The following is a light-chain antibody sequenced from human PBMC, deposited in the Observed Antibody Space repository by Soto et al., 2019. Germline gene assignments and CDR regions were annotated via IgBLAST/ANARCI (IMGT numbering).Light chain of an antibody. J-gene: IGKJ5*01. CDR2: DVS. CDR3: QQFNSYPFT. Sequence: AIQLTQSPSSLSASVGDRVTITCRASQNIRAALAWYQQKPGKAPKILIYDVSILESGVPSRFSGSSSGTDFTLTIGSLQPGDFATYYCQQFNSYPFTFGQGTRLEIK. V-gene: IGKV1-13*02. CDR1: QNIRAA.